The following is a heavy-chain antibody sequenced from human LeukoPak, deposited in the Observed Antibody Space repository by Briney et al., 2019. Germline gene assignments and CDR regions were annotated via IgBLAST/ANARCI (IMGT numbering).Heavy chain of an antibody. CDR2: IYYSGST. CDR1: GASISSYY. Sequence: SETLSLTCTVSGASISSYYWSWLRQPPGKGLKWIGNIYYSGSTNYNPSLKSRVTISVDTTKNQFSLRLSSVTAADTAVYYCARHRYYYDSSGYYYEPWGQGTLVTVSS. V-gene: IGHV4-59*01. D-gene: IGHD3-22*01. J-gene: IGHJ5*02. CDR3: ARHRYYYDSSGYYYEP.